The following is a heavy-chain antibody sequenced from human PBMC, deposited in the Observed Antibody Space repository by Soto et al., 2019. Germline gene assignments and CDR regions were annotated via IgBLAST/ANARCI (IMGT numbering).Heavy chain of an antibody. J-gene: IGHJ4*02. CDR2: IIPIFGTA. Sequence: SVKVSCKASGGPFSSYAISWVRQAPGQGLEWMGGIIPIFGTANYAQKFQGRVTITADESTSTAYMELSSLRSEDTAVYYCARDGRYCSSTSCYNLINPFDYWGQGTLVTVSS. V-gene: IGHV1-69*13. CDR1: GGPFSSYA. D-gene: IGHD2-2*02. CDR3: ARDGRYCSSTSCYNLINPFDY.